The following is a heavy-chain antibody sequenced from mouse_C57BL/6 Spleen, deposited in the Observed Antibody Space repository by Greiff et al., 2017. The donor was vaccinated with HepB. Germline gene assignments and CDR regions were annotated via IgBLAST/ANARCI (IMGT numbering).Heavy chain of an antibody. V-gene: IGHV1-55*01. D-gene: IGHD1-1*02. Sequence: QVQLQQPGAELVKPGASVKMSCKASGYTFTSYWITWVKQRPGQGLEWIGDIYPGSGSTNYNEKFKSKATLTVDPSSSTAYMQLSSLTSEDSAVYYCARGGVANWYFDVWGTGTTVTVSS. J-gene: IGHJ1*03. CDR1: GYTFTSYW. CDR3: ARGGVANWYFDV. CDR2: IYPGSGST.